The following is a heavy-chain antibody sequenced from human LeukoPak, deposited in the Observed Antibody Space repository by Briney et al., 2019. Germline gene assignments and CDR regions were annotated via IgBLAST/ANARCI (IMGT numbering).Heavy chain of an antibody. J-gene: IGHJ5*02. V-gene: IGHV4-61*02. CDR2: IHRSGST. Sequence: SKTLSLTCTVSGGSISSGSYYWSWIRQPAGKGLEWIGRIHRSGSTAYNPSVKSRVTISVDTSKNHFSLKLNSVTAADTAVYYCARGGSLVQNHFDPWGQGTLVTVSS. CDR1: GGSISSGSYY. CDR3: ARGGSLVQNHFDP. D-gene: IGHD3-3*01.